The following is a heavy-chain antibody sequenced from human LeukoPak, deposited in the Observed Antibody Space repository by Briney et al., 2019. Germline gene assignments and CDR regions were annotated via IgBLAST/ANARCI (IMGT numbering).Heavy chain of an antibody. CDR1: GFTFSSYG. CDR2: ISYDGSNK. D-gene: IGHD3-10*01. CDR3: AKENYYGSGSLRYYYGMDV. Sequence: GGSLRLSCAASGFTFSSYGMHWVRQAPGKGLEWVAVISYDGSNKYYADSVKGRFTISRDNSKNTLYLQMNSLRAEDTAVYYCAKENYYGSGSLRYYYGMDVWGQGTTVTVSS. V-gene: IGHV3-30*18. J-gene: IGHJ6*02.